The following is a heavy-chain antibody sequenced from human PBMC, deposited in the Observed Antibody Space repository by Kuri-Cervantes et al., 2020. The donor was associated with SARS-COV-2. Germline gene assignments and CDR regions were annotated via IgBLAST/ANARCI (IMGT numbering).Heavy chain of an antibody. V-gene: IGHV4-59*12. CDR3: ARFSWYGITNGFDY. D-gene: IGHD6-13*01. CDR2: IYYTGST. Sequence: GSLRLSCAVYGGSFSGYYWTWIRQPPGKRLEWIGYIYYTGSTNYNPSLKSRVTISVDTSKNQFSLKLSSVTAADTAVYYCARFSWYGITNGFDYWGQGTLVTVSS. J-gene: IGHJ4*02. CDR1: GGSFSGYY.